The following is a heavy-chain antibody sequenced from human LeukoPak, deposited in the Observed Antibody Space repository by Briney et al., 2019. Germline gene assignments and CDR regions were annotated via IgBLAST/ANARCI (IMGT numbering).Heavy chain of an antibody. CDR2: INSDGDST. D-gene: IGHD5-24*01. V-gene: IGHV3-23*01. CDR3: AQGRDGYNPFDY. Sequence: SGGSLRLSCAASGFTFSSYTMTWVRQAPGKGLDWVSSINSDGDSTYFAHSVKGRFTISRDNSKNTVHLLLNRLRAEDTAVYYCAQGRDGYNPFDYWGQGILVTASS. J-gene: IGHJ4*02. CDR1: GFTFSSYT.